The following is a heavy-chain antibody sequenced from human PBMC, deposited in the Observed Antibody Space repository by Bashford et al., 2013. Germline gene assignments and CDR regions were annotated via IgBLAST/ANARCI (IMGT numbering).Heavy chain of an antibody. CDR2: ISSSSSYI. J-gene: IGHJ3*02. Sequence: GGSLRLSCAASGFTFSSYSMNWVRQAPGKGLEWVSSISSSSSYIYYADSVKGRFTISRDNAKNSLYLQMNSLRAEDTAVYYCARDSNYYSSSWYEGFAFDIWGQGTMVTVSS. V-gene: IGHV3-21*01. CDR3: ARDSNYYSSSWYEGFAFDI. CDR1: GFTFSSYS. D-gene: IGHD6-13*01.